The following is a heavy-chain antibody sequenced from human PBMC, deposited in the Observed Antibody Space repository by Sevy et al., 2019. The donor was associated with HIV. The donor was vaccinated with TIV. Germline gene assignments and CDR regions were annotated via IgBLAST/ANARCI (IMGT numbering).Heavy chain of an antibody. CDR1: GFTVSGNY. V-gene: IGHV3-33*08. CDR2: IWFDGSNT. J-gene: IGHJ4*02. CDR3: ARDLEFYDYGDYGPAFMPDY. D-gene: IGHD4-17*01. Sequence: GGSLRLSCEASGFTVSGNYMAWVRLAPGKGLEWVAVIWFDGSNTYYADSVKGRFTISRDIAKNTLHLQMNSLRAEDTAVYYCARDLEFYDYGDYGPAFMPDYWGQGTLVTVSS.